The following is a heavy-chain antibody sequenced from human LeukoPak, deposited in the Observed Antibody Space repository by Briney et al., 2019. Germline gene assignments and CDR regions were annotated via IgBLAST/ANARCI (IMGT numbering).Heavy chain of an antibody. J-gene: IGHJ4*02. Sequence: GGSLRLSCAASGFTFSSYAISWVRQAPGKGLEWVSAISGSGGSTYYADSVKGRFTISRDNSKNTLYLQMNSLRAEDTAVYYCAKTYNYYDSSGYPDYWGQGTLVTVSS. CDR3: AKTYNYYDSSGYPDY. D-gene: IGHD3-22*01. CDR2: ISGSGGST. CDR1: GFTFSSYA. V-gene: IGHV3-23*01.